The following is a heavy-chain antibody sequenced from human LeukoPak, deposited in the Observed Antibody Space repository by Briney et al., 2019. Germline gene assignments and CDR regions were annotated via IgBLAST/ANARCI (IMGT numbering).Heavy chain of an antibody. V-gene: IGHV3-7*01. CDR2: IKQDGSEK. CDR3: ARDTFGGVIADY. CDR1: GFTFSSYS. D-gene: IGHD3-16*02. J-gene: IGHJ4*02. Sequence: PGGSLRLSCAASGFTFSSYSMNWVRQAPGKGLEWVANIKQDGSEKYYVDSVKGRFTISRDNAKNSLYLQMNSLRAEDTAVYYCARDTFGGVIADYWGQGTLVTVSS.